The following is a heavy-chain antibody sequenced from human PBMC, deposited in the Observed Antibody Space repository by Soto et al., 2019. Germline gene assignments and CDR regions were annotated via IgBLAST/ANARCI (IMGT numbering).Heavy chain of an antibody. D-gene: IGHD3-22*01. CDR3: AKMRDWLYDSSGLTFDY. J-gene: IGHJ4*02. CDR1: GFTFSSYA. Sequence: PGGSLRLSCAASGFTFSSYAMSWVRQAPGKGLEWVSAISGSGGSTYYADSVKGRFTISRDNSKNTLYLQMNSLRAEDTAVYYCAKMRDWLYDSSGLTFDYWAREPWSPSPQ. V-gene: IGHV3-23*01. CDR2: ISGSGGST.